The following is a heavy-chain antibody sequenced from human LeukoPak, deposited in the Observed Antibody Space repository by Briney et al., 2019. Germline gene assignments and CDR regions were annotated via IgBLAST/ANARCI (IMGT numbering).Heavy chain of an antibody. CDR2: IIPIFGTA. Sequence: SVKVSCKASGGTFISYAISWVRQAPGQGLEWMGGIIPIFGTANYAQKFQGRVTITADESTSTAYMELSSLRSEDTAVYYCARGVTYYYDSSGYYYSLHFDYWGQGTLVTVSS. J-gene: IGHJ4*02. V-gene: IGHV1-69*13. D-gene: IGHD3-22*01. CDR3: ARGVTYYYDSSGYYYSLHFDY. CDR1: GGTFISYA.